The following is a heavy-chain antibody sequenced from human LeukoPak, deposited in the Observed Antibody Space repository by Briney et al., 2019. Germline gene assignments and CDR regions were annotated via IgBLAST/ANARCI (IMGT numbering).Heavy chain of an antibody. CDR1: GFTFSSYW. CDR2: IKQDGSEK. J-gene: IGHJ4*02. Sequence: PGGSLRLSCAASGFTFSSYWMSWVRQAPGKGLEWVANIKQDGSEKYYVDSVKGRFTISRDNAKNSLYLQMNSLRAEDTAVYYCAREWRTRGFRSGWHIHFDYWGQGTLVTVSS. D-gene: IGHD6-19*01. V-gene: IGHV3-7*01. CDR3: AREWRTRGFRSGWHIHFDY.